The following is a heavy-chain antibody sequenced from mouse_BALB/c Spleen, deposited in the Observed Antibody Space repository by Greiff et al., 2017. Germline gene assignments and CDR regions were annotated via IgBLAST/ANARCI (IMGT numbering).Heavy chain of an antibody. CDR2: ISDGGSYT. J-gene: IGHJ3*01. D-gene: IGHD2-3*01. CDR1: GFTFSDYY. V-gene: IGHV5-4*02. CDR3: ARDPDGYYSWFAY. Sequence: EVKLVESGGGLVKPGGSLKLSCAASGFTFSDYYMYWVPQTPEKRLEWVATISDGGSYTYYPDSVKGRFTISRDNAKNNLYLQMSSLKSEDTAMYYCARDPDGYYSWFAYWGQGTLVTVSA.